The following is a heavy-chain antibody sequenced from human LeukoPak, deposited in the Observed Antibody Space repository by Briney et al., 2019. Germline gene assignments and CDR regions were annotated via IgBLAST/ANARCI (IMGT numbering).Heavy chain of an antibody. Sequence: SETLSLTCTVSGDSISGYYWSWIRQPPGKGLEWIGYISYSGSTNYNPSLKSRVSISVDTSKNQFSLNLNSVTAADTAVYYCARHGSGWSFDYWGQGTLVTVSS. V-gene: IGHV4-59*08. J-gene: IGHJ4*02. CDR2: ISYSGST. CDR1: GDSISGYY. CDR3: ARHGSGWSFDY. D-gene: IGHD6-19*01.